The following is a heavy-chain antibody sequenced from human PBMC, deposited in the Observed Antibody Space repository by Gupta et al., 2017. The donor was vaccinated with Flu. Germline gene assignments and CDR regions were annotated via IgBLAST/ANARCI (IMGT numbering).Heavy chain of an antibody. CDR2: VGAGGDRT. D-gene: IGHD6-13*01. CDR1: GLTFSDYA. J-gene: IGHJ4*02. CDR3: AKDRSGNPAIDY. Sequence: EVQLLESGGALVQPGGSLRLSCAASGLTFSDYAMNWVRQAPGKGLEWVSTVGAGGDRTYYADSVMARFTISRDNSKNTVYLQMNSLRGDDTAVYYCAKDRSGNPAIDYWGQVTLVTVSA. V-gene: IGHV3-23*01.